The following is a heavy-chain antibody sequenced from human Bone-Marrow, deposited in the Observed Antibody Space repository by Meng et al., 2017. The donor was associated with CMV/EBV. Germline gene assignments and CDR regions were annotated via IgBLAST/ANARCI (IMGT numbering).Heavy chain of an antibody. CDR1: GGTFSSYA. D-gene: IGHD6-19*01. CDR2: IIPIFGTA. J-gene: IGHJ5*02. V-gene: IGHV1-69*06. CDR3: ARGFRGSGWYHWFDP. Sequence: SVKVYCKASGGTFSSYAISWVRQAPGQGLEWMGGIIPIFGTANYAQKFQGRVTITADKSTSTAYMELSSLRSEDTAVYYCARGFRGSGWYHWFDPWGQGTLVTVSS.